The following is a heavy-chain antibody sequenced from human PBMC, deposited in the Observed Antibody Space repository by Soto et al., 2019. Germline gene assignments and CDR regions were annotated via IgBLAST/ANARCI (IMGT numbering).Heavy chain of an antibody. CDR2: IYSSGKT. V-gene: IGHV4-4*07. Sequence: PSETLSLTCTVPGGSLNTYNWNWIRQSAGTGLEWIGRIYSSGKTYYNPSLKSRVTLSLDMLNNQISLKVTSVTAADTAMYYCARERTYQMFGDDALDFWGLGTMVTVSS. CDR1: GGSLNTYN. D-gene: IGHD2-2*01. J-gene: IGHJ3*01. CDR3: ARERTYQMFGDDALDF.